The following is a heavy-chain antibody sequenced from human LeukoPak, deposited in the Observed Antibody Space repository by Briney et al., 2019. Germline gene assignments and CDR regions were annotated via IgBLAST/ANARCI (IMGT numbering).Heavy chain of an antibody. V-gene: IGHV1-69*13. CDR1: GGTFSSYA. J-gene: IGHJ2*01. Sequence: SVKVSCKASGGTFSSYAISWVRQAPGQGLEWMGGIIPIFGTANYAQKFQGRVTITADESTSTAYMELSSLRSEDTAVYYCVRELHYDSSGRWYFDLWGRGTLVTVSS. D-gene: IGHD3-22*01. CDR2: IIPIFGTA. CDR3: VRELHYDSSGRWYFDL.